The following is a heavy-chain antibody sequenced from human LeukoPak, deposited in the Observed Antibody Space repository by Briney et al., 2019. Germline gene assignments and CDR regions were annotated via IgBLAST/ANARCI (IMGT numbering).Heavy chain of an antibody. CDR2: MYTSGST. J-gene: IGHJ6*03. Sequence: SETLSLTCTVSGGSISSGSYYWSWIRQPAGKGLEWIGRMYTSGSTNYNPSLKSRVTISVDTSKNQFSLKLSSVTAADTAVYYCARVKDPGGYYYYYYMDVWGKGTTVTVSS. CDR1: GGSISSGSYY. V-gene: IGHV4-61*02. D-gene: IGHD3-16*01. CDR3: ARVKDPGGYYYYYYMDV.